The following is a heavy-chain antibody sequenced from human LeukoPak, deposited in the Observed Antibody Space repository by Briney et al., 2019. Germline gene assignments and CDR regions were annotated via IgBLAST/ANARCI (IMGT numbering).Heavy chain of an antibody. D-gene: IGHD3-10*01. CDR2: IYWDDDE. J-gene: IGHJ4*02. CDR1: GFSLSSSGMG. V-gene: IGHV2-5*02. Sequence: TLSLTCTFSGFSLSSSGMGVGWIRQPPGKALEWLALIYWDDDERYSPSLKSRLTITKDTSKNQVVLTMTNMDPVDTATYYCARQDLWFGDSKCFDYWGQGTLVTVSS. CDR3: ARQDLWFGDSKCFDY.